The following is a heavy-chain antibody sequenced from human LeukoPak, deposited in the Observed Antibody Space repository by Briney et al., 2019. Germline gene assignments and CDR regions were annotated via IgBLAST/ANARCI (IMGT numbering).Heavy chain of an antibody. D-gene: IGHD4-11*01. Sequence: ASVKVSCKASGYTFSNFYVHWVRQAPGQGLEWMGIINPNGGATTYAQKFQGRATLTGDMSTTTVYMELSSLRFEDTAFYYCARAWEAVVSNYGVIDFWGQGTLVTVSS. CDR1: GYTFSNFY. J-gene: IGHJ4*02. CDR2: INPNGGAT. CDR3: ARAWEAVVSNYGVIDF. V-gene: IGHV1-46*01.